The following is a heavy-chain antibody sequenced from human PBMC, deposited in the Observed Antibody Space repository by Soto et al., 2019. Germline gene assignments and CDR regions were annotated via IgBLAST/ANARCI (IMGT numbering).Heavy chain of an antibody. Sequence: GSLRLSCSASGFTFSSYAMHWVRQAPGKGLEYVSAISSNGGSTYYADSVKGRFTISRDNSKNTLYLQMNSLRAEDTAVYYCARDPVEGHSSDQLDYYYGMDVWGQGTTVTVSS. J-gene: IGHJ6*02. CDR3: ARDPVEGHSSDQLDYYYGMDV. CDR2: ISSNGGST. CDR1: GFTFSSYA. D-gene: IGHD1-1*01. V-gene: IGHV3-64*04.